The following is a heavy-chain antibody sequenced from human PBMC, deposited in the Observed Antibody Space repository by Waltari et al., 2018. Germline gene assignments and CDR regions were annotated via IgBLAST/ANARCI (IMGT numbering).Heavy chain of an antibody. CDR3: AHFFLYYDRSGYYFDY. V-gene: IGHV2-5*01. Sequence: QITLKESGPTLVKPTQTLTLTCTFSGFSLSTSGVGVGWIRQPPGKALEWLALIYWNDDKRYSPSLKSRLTITKDTSKNQVVLTMTNMDPVDTATYYCAHFFLYYDRSGYYFDYWGQGTLVTVSS. CDR1: GFSLSTSGVG. D-gene: IGHD3-22*01. CDR2: IYWNDDK. J-gene: IGHJ4*02.